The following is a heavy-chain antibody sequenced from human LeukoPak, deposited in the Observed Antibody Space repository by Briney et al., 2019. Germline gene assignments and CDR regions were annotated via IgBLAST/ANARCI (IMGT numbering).Heavy chain of an antibody. CDR3: ATLPDYGDYYFDY. J-gene: IGHJ4*02. D-gene: IGHD4-17*01. CDR1: GYTLTGYY. CDR2: INPNNGGT. Sequence: ASVTVSCKASGYTLTGYYIHWARQAPGQGLEWMGWINPNNGGTNYAQKFQGRVTMTRDTSISTAYMELSRLRSDDTAVYYCATLPDYGDYYFDYWGQGTLVTVSS. V-gene: IGHV1-2*02.